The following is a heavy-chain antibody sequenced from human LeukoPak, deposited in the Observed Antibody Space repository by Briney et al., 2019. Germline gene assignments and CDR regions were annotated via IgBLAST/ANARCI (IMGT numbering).Heavy chain of an antibody. D-gene: IGHD2-15*01. CDR1: GFPFSTYG. V-gene: IGHV3-33*01. J-gene: IGHJ4*02. CDR2: IWFDGSNK. CDR3: ARGPDCSGGGCYFDGDGYYFDY. Sequence: PGGSLRLSCAASGFPFSTYGMHWVRQAPGKGREGVAVIWFDGSNKYYADSVKGRFTISRDNSKNTLYLQMNSLRAEDTAVYYCARGPDCSGGGCYFDGDGYYFDYWGQGTLVTVSS.